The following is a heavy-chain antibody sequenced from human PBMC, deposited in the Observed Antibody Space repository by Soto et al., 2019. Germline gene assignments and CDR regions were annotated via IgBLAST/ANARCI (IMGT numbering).Heavy chain of an antibody. CDR1: GDSISSRSYY. CDR2: ISYTGNT. Sequence: LQESGPGLVKPSETLSLTCSVFGDSISSRSYYWAWIRRPPGMGLEWIASISYTGNTYYNPSLMGRAAISGDTSKNQFSLKLSFVTAADTAVYYCARFSWYDGDSITNYYMDFWGNGATVTVSS. V-gene: IGHV4-39*01. J-gene: IGHJ6*03. D-gene: IGHD6-13*01. CDR3: ARFSWYDGDSITNYYMDF.